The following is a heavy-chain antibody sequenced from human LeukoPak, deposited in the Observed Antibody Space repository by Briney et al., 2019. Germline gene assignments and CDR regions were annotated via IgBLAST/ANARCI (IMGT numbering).Heavy chain of an antibody. D-gene: IGHD3-3*01. V-gene: IGHV3-30-3*01. CDR3: ARGSGTIFGVVFDY. Sequence: GGSLRLSCAASGFTFNSYAMHWVRQAPGRGLEWVAVISYDGSNKYYADSVKGRFTISRDNSKNTLYLQMNSLRAEDTAVYYCARGSGTIFGVVFDYWGQGTLVTVSS. CDR2: ISYDGSNK. CDR1: GFTFNSYA. J-gene: IGHJ4*02.